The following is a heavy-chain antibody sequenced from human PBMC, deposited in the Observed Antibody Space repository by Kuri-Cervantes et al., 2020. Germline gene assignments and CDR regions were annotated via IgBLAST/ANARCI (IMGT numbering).Heavy chain of an antibody. V-gene: IGHV1-2*02. D-gene: IGHD6-19*01. Sequence: ASVKVSCKASGYTFTGYYMHWVRQAPGQGLEWMGWINPNSGGTNYAQKFQGRVTMTRDTSISTAYMELSRLRSDDTAVYYCARLPGIAVAGIDNWFDPWGQGTLVTVSS. CDR1: GYTFTGYY. J-gene: IGHJ5*02. CDR2: INPNSGGT. CDR3: ARLPGIAVAGIDNWFDP.